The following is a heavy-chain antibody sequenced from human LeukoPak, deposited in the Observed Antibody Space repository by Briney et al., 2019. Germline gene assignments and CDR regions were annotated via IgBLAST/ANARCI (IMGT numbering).Heavy chain of an antibody. CDR3: ARDQEAGGATNAY. CDR2: INPNSGGT. J-gene: IGHJ4*02. Sequence: ASVKVSCKASGYTFTGYYMYWVRQAPGRGLEWMGWINPNSGGTNYAQKFQGRVTMTRDTSISTAYMELSRLRSDDTAVYYCARDQEAGGATNAYWGQGTLVTVSS. V-gene: IGHV1-2*02. D-gene: IGHD1-26*01. CDR1: GYTFTGYY.